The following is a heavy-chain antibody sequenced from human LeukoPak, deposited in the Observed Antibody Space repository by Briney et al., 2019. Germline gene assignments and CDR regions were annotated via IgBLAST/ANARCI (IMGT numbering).Heavy chain of an antibody. CDR2: IYSGGST. Sequence: GGSLRLSCAASGFTVSSNYMSWVRQAPGKGLEWVSVIYSGGSTHYADSVKGRFTISRDNSKNTLYLQMNSLRTEDTAVYYCARDQQRVDYGDYVTHWGQGTLVSVSS. CDR1: GFTVSSNY. J-gene: IGHJ4*02. CDR3: ARDQQRVDYGDYVTH. D-gene: IGHD4-17*01. V-gene: IGHV3-53*01.